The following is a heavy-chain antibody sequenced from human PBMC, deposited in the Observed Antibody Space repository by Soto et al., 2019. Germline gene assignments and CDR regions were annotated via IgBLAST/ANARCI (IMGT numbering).Heavy chain of an antibody. V-gene: IGHV3-74*01. J-gene: IGHJ4*02. CDR1: GFTFTNYW. CDR2: IDGIGTGT. CDR3: TTVFEY. Sequence: EVQLVQSGGGSVQPGGSLRLSCAASGFTFTNYWMHWVRQVPGKGLVWVARIDGIGTGTSYSDSVRGRFTISRDNAENMLYLQMNSLRAEDTAVYYCTTVFEYWGRGTQVTVSS.